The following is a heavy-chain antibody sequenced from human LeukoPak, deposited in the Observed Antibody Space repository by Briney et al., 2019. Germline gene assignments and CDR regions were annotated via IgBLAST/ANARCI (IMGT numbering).Heavy chain of an antibody. J-gene: IGHJ6*03. CDR2: IGTASDT. Sequence: GGFLRLSCAASGFTFSSFDMHWVRQPTGQGLEWVSTIGTASDTYYPGSVEGRFTLSRDNAKNSLYLQMNSLTAGDTAVYYCARGPPRGKYYYMDVWGKGTMVTVSS. D-gene: IGHD1-1*01. CDR1: GFTFSSFD. V-gene: IGHV3-13*01. CDR3: ARGPPRGKYYYMDV.